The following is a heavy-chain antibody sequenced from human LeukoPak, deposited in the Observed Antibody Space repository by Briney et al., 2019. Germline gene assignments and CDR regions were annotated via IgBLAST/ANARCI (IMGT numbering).Heavy chain of an antibody. CDR3: ARDLQVVPYEHVYFDY. D-gene: IGHD2-2*01. Sequence: ASVKVSCKASGCTFTGYYMHWVRQAPGQGLEWMGWINPNSGGTNYAQKFQGRVTMTRDTSISTAYMELSRLRSDDTAVYYCARDLQVVPYEHVYFDYWGQGTLVTVSS. V-gene: IGHV1-2*02. J-gene: IGHJ4*02. CDR1: GCTFTGYY. CDR2: INPNSGGT.